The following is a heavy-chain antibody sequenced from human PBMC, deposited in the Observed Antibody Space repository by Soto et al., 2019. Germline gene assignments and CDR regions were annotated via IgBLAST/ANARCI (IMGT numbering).Heavy chain of an antibody. Sequence: QVQLQESGPGLVKPSETLSLTCTVSGGSISSYYWSWIRQPPGKGLEWIRYIFYSGSTNYNPSLKSQVTISVDTSKNQFSLKLSSVTAADTAVYYWARGVYDWGGYFDLWGRGTLVTVSS. J-gene: IGHJ2*01. CDR2: IFYSGST. D-gene: IGHD3-16*01. CDR1: GGSISSYY. CDR3: ARGVYDWGGYFDL. V-gene: IGHV4-59*01.